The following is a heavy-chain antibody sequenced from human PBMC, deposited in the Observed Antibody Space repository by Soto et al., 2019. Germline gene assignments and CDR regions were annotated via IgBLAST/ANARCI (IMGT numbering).Heavy chain of an antibody. D-gene: IGHD3-22*01. CDR3: ARDVIGQNWFDH. CDR1: GFTFSSYA. CDR2: ISYDGSNK. V-gene: IGHV3-30-3*01. J-gene: IGHJ5*02. Sequence: GGSLRLSCAASGFTFSSYAMHWVRQAPGKGLEWVAVISYDGSNKYYADSVKGRFTISRDNSKNTLYLQMNSLRAEDTAVYYCARDVIGQNWFDHWGQGTLVTVSS.